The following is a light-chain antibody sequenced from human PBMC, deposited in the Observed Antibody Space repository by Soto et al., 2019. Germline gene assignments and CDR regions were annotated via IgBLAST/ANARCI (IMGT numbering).Light chain of an antibody. CDR2: AAS. Sequence: ILMLQSPATLSVSPGERATLSCRASQSVSSNLAWYQQKPGQAPRILIYAASSRATGVPDRFSGSGSGTDFTLTISRLEPEDFAVYYCQHYVTSPLTFGGGTKVDIK. CDR1: QSVSSN. V-gene: IGKV3D-15*02. CDR3: QHYVTSPLT. J-gene: IGKJ4*01.